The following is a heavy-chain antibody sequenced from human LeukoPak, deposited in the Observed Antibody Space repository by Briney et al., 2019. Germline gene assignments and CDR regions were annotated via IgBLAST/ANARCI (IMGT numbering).Heavy chain of an antibody. CDR3: AREGGAAGPRYFDY. V-gene: IGHV3-30*01. CDR2: ISYDGSNK. Sequence: GRSLRPSCAASGFTFSSYAMHWVRQAPGKGLEWVAVISYDGSNKYYADSVKGRFTISRDNSKNTLYLQMNSLRAEDTAVYYCAREGGAAGPRYFDYWGQGTLVTVSS. J-gene: IGHJ4*02. CDR1: GFTFSSYA. D-gene: IGHD1-26*01.